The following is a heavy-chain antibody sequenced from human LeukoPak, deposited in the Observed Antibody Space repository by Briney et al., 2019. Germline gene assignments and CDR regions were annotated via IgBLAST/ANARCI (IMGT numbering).Heavy chain of an antibody. CDR3: ARDYFRTEYSSSYDY. Sequence: GGSLRLSCAASGFTFSSYGMNWVRQAPGKGLEWVSSISSSSSYIYYADSVKSRFTISRDNAKNSLYLQMNSLRAEDTAVYYCARDYFRTEYSSSYDYWGQGTLVTVSS. D-gene: IGHD6-6*01. V-gene: IGHV3-21*01. J-gene: IGHJ4*02. CDR2: ISSSSSYI. CDR1: GFTFSSYG.